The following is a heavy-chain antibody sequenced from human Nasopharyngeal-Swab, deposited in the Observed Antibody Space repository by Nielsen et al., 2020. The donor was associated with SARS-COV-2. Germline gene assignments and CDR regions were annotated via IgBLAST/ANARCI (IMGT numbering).Heavy chain of an antibody. D-gene: IGHD2-15*01. CDR3: ARLRTPGYCSGGSCYGAADY. CDR1: GGTFSSYA. V-gene: IGHV1-69*13. CDR2: IIPIFGTA. Sequence: SVKVSCKASGGTFSSYAISWVRQAPGQGLEWMGGIIPIFGTANYAQKFQGRVTITADESTGTAYMELSSLRSEDTAVYYCARLRTPGYCSGGSCYGAADYWGQGTLVTVSS. J-gene: IGHJ4*02.